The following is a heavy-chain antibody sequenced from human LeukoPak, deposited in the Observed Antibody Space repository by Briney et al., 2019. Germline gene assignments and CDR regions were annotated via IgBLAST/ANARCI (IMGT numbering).Heavy chain of an antibody. CDR2: IYTSGST. CDR3: ARGDDTGAYDY. CDR1: GGSISSGSYY. Sequence: PSQTLSLTCTVSGGSISSGSYYWSWIQQPAGKGLEWIGRIYTSGSTNYNPSLKSRVTISVDTSKNQFSLKLSSVTAADTAVYYCARGDDTGAYDYWGQGTLVTVSS. D-gene: IGHD1-1*01. V-gene: IGHV4-61*02. J-gene: IGHJ4*02.